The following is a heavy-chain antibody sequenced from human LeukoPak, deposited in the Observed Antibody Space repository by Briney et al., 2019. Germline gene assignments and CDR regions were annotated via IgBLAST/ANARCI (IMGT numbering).Heavy chain of an antibody. CDR2: IYYSGST. Sequence: TLSLTCTVSGGSISSGDYYWSWVRQPPGKGLEWIGYIYYSGSTYYNPSLKSRVTISVDTSKNQFSLKLSSVTAADTAVYYCARDRLYDSSGYYSNWGQGTLVTVSS. J-gene: IGHJ4*02. CDR1: GGSISSGDYY. V-gene: IGHV4-30-4*08. CDR3: ARDRLYDSSGYYSN. D-gene: IGHD3-22*01.